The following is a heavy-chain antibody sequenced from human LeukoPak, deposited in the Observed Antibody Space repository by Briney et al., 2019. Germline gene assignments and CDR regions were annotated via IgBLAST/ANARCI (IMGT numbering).Heavy chain of an antibody. CDR3: ARGIRTYTSCYGV. CDR1: GFTFNNYA. D-gene: IGHD2-2*01. Sequence: GSLRLSCAASGFTFNNYAMTWVRQAPGKGLEWIGEINHSGSTNYNPSLKSRVTISVDMSKNQFSLKLSSVTAADTAVYYCARGIRTYTSCYGVWGQGTLVTVSS. V-gene: IGHV4-34*01. J-gene: IGHJ4*02. CDR2: INHSGST.